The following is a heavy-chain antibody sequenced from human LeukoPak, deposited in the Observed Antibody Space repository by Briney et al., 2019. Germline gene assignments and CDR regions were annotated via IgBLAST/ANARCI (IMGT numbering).Heavy chain of an antibody. CDR2: VHDRGST. Sequence: SETLSLTCTVSGGSISSHYYWSWIRQPPGKGLEWIGKVHDRGSTQYNPSLKSRVTISVDTSKKQFSLKLSSVTAADTAVYYCASYYDRSGYSGFDYWGQGTLVTVSS. D-gene: IGHD3-22*01. V-gene: IGHV4-59*01. J-gene: IGHJ4*02. CDR1: GGSISSHYY. CDR3: ASYYDRSGYSGFDY.